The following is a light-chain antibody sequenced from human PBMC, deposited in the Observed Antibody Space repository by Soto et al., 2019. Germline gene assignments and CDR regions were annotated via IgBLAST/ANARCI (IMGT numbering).Light chain of an antibody. CDR1: QSVSSN. V-gene: IGKV3-15*01. CDR3: QQYNNWSPAT. CDR2: GAS. J-gene: IGKJ1*01. Sequence: EIVMTQSPATLSVSPGERATLSCRASQSVSSNFAWYQQKPGQAPRLLIYGASTRATGIPARFSVSGSGTEFTLTISSLQSEDFAVYYCQQYNNWSPATFGQGTKVEIK.